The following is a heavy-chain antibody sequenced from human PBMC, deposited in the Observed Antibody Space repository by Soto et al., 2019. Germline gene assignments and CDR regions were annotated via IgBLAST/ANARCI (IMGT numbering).Heavy chain of an antibody. CDR1: GITFRRTA. V-gene: IGHV1-58*01. D-gene: IGHD3-3*01. J-gene: IGHJ6*02. CDR3: AADAPRDDFWSSYPYYYSPMDV. Sequence: QLQLVQSGPGVKKPGTSVKLSCKASGITFRRTAVQWMRQARGQRLERIGRIVVGTGSTTYAQIVQERISFTRDMSTNTANMALTCLRPEDMDIYYWAADAPRDDFWSSYPYYYSPMDVWGQGTTVTVSS. CDR2: IVVGTGST.